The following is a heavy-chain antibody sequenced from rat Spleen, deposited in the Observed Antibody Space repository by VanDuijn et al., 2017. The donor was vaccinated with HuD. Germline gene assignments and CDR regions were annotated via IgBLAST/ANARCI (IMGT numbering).Heavy chain of an antibody. CDR3: VRQDTSGYANWFGF. CDR1: GFTFSNYY. CDR2: ISYDGGIT. J-gene: IGHJ3*01. V-gene: IGHV5-25*01. D-gene: IGHD4-3*01. Sequence: EVQLVESDGGLVQPGRSLKLSCAASGFTFSNYYMAWVRQAPTKGLEWVAYISYDGGITYYRDSVKGRFTISRDNAKSSLYLQMDSLRSADTATYYCVRQDTSGYANWFGFWGQGTLVTVSS.